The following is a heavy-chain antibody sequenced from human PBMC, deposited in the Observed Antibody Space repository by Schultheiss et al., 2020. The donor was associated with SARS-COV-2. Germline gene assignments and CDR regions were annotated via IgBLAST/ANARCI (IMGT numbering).Heavy chain of an antibody. Sequence: SVKVSCRASGGTFSNYAVSWVRQAPGQGLEWMGWINPIFGTANYAQKFQGRVTMTRNTSTSTVYMELSSLRSEDTAVYYCAGNIVATWYFDYWGQGTLVTVAS. J-gene: IGHJ4*02. V-gene: IGHV1-69*05. CDR3: AGNIVATWYFDY. CDR1: GGTFSNYA. CDR2: INPIFGTA. D-gene: IGHD5-12*01.